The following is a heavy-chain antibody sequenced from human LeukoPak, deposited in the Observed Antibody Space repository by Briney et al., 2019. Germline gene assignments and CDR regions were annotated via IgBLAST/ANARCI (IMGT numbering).Heavy chain of an antibody. V-gene: IGHV3-30*03. CDR2: ISYDGSNK. Sequence: PGGSLRLSCAASGFTFSSYGMHWVRQAPGKGLEWVAVISYDGSNKYYADSVKGRFTISRDNAKNSLYLQMNSLRAEDTAVYYCARDPYSGSYSAYYYYYMDVWGKGTTVTVSS. CDR1: GFTFSSYG. J-gene: IGHJ6*03. CDR3: ARDPYSGSYSAYYYYYMDV. D-gene: IGHD1-26*01.